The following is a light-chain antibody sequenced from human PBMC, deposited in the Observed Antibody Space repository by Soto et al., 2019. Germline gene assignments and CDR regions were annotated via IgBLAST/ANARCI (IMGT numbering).Light chain of an antibody. J-gene: IGKJ4*01. V-gene: IGKV3-11*01. Sequence: EIVLTQSPATLSLSPGERATLSCRASQSVSSYLAWYQQKPGQAPRLPIYDASNRATGIPARFSGSGSGTEFTLTISSLEPEDFAVYYCQQRSNWPRTFGGGTKVDIK. CDR2: DAS. CDR1: QSVSSY. CDR3: QQRSNWPRT.